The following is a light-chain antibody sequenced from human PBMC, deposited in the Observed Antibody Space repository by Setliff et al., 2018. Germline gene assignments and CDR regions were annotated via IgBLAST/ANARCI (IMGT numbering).Light chain of an antibody. CDR2: DVS. J-gene: IGLJ1*01. Sequence: QSALTQPASVSGSPGQSITISCSGTSSDVGAYDLVSWYKQHPGKAPKLIISDVSNRPSGVSNRFSGSKSGNTAYLTISGLRTEDEADYYCNAYSADTTYVFGSGTKVTVL. CDR3: NAYSADTTYV. CDR1: SSDVGAYDL. V-gene: IGLV2-14*03.